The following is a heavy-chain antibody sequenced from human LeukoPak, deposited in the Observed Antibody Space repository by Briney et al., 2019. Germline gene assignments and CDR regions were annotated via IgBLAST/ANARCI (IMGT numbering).Heavy chain of an antibody. CDR2: ISYDGSDK. V-gene: IGHV3-30*18. CDR1: GFTFSSYG. J-gene: IGHJ4*02. D-gene: IGHD5-24*01. Sequence: GGSLRLSCAASGFTFSSYGMHWVRQAPGKGLEWVAVISYDGSDKYYADSVKGRFTISRDNSKNTLYLQMNSLRAEDTAVYYCAKDRRWLQSQSSYYFDYWGQGTLVTVSS. CDR3: AKDRRWLQSQSSYYFDY.